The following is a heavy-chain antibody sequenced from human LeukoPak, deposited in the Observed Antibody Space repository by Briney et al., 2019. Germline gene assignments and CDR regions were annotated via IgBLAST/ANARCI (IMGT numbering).Heavy chain of an antibody. J-gene: IGHJ5*02. V-gene: IGHV4-59*01. CDR2: IYYSGST. D-gene: IGHD6-13*01. CDR3: ARGASSSWYGNNWFDP. Sequence: SETLSLTCTVSGGSISSYYWSWIRQPPGKGLEWIGYIYYSGSTNYNPSLKSRVTISVDTSKNQLSLKLSSVTAADTAVYYCARGASSSWYGNNWFDPWGQGTLVTVSS. CDR1: GGSISSYY.